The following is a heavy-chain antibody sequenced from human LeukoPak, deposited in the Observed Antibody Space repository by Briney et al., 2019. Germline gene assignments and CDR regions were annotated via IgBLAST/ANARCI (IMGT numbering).Heavy chain of an antibody. CDR3: ARATYYYYGMDV. Sequence: SVKVSCKASGGTFSSYAISWVRQAPGQGLEWMGGIIPIFGTANYAQKFQGRVTITADESTSTAYMELSSLRSEDTAVYYCARATYYYYGMDVWGQGTTVTVSS. CDR2: IIPIFGTA. J-gene: IGHJ6*02. V-gene: IGHV1-69*01. CDR1: GGTFSSYA.